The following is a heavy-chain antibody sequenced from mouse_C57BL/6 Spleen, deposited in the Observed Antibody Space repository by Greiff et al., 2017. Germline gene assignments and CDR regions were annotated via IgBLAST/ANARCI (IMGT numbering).Heavy chain of an antibody. CDR2: IYPRSGNT. CDR1: GYTFTSYG. CDR3: ARVRHDDCGSSSFAY. J-gene: IGHJ3*01. Sequence: VQLQQSGAELARPGASVKLSCKASGYTFTSYGMSWVKQRTGQGLEWIGEIYPRSGNTSSNEKFKGKATLTVGKSSSKAYMQLRMLISEDSAVYFGARVRHDDCGSSSFAYWGQGTLVTVSA. D-gene: IGHD1-1*01. V-gene: IGHV1-81*01.